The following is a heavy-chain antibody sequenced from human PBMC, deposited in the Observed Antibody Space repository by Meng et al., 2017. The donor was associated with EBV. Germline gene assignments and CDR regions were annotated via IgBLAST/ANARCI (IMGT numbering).Heavy chain of an antibody. D-gene: IGHD3-10*01. J-gene: IGHJ4*02. CDR2: FLPRLGAP. CDR3: ASESGRGYTPDY. CDR1: GGPSRYYA. V-gene: IGHV1-69*01. Sequence: QVQLVQSAAEVKKPGSSVKVSCKTSGGPSRYYAISWVRQAPGQGLEWLGGFLPRLGAPNYAQKFHGGVKITADESTSTHYMDLSSLRSEDTAIYYCASESGRGYTPDYWGQGTLVTVSS.